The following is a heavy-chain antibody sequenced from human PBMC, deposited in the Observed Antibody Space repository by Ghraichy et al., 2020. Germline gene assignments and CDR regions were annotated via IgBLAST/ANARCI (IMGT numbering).Heavy chain of an antibody. CDR1: GYTFTSYG. J-gene: IGHJ5*02. Sequence: ASVKVSCKASGYTFTSYGISWVRQAPGQGLEWMGWISAYNGNTNYAQKLQGRVTMTTDTSTSTAYMELRSLRSDDTAVYYCARDLGFGDPLGWFDPWGQGTLVTVSS. CDR2: ISAYNGNT. CDR3: ARDLGFGDPLGWFDP. D-gene: IGHD3-10*01. V-gene: IGHV1-18*04.